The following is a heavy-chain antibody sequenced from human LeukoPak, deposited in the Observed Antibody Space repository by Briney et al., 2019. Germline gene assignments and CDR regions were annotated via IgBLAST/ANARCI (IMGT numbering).Heavy chain of an antibody. V-gene: IGHV1-24*01. D-gene: IGHD3-22*01. Sequence: GASVKVSCKVSGYTLTELSMHWVRQAPGKGLEWMGGFDPEDGETIYAQKFQGRVTMTEDTSTDTAYMELSSLRSEDTAVYYCATVPYRHMIVVNYFGYWGQGTLVTVSS. CDR2: FDPEDGET. CDR3: ATVPYRHMIVVNYFGY. J-gene: IGHJ4*02. CDR1: GYTLTELS.